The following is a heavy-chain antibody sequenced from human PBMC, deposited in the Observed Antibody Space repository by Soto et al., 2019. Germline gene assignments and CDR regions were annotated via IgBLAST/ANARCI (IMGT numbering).Heavy chain of an antibody. CDR1: GGYGASDDYY. CDR3: ARGPGTMAKIDY. J-gene: IGHJ4*02. V-gene: IGHV4-30-4*01. D-gene: IGHD3-10*01. Sequence: SETLSVPCTVAGGYGASDDYYWSWIRQPPGKGLEYIAYIYHRGITYYNPSLKSRVTISVDRSKNQFSLKLSSVTAADTAVYYCARGPGTMAKIDYWGQGTLVTVSS. CDR2: IYHRGIT.